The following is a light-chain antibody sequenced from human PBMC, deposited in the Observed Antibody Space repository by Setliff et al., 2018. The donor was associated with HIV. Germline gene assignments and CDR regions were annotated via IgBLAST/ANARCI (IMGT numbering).Light chain of an antibody. Sequence: QSALAQPPSTSGTPGQKVSISCSGSSSNIGANTVSWYKHLPGTAPKLVIYQDDRRPSGGPARFSGSKSGTSASPAISGLQSEDEADYYCAAWDDSLKGPVFGSGTKVTVL. V-gene: IGLV1-44*01. J-gene: IGLJ1*01. CDR2: QDD. CDR1: SSNIGANT. CDR3: AAWDDSLKGPV.